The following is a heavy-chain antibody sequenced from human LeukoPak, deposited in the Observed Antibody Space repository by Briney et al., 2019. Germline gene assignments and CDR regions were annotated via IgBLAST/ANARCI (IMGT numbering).Heavy chain of an antibody. D-gene: IGHD4-17*01. V-gene: IGHV3-30-3*01. CDR1: GFTFSSYA. J-gene: IGHJ5*02. CDR3: ARAAVTTELSRSRWFDP. Sequence: GGSLRLSCAASGFTFSSYAMHWVRQAPGKGLEWVAVISYDGSNKYYADSVKGRFTISRDNSKNTLYLQMNSLRAEDTAVYYCARAAVTTELSRSRWFDPWGQGTLVTVSS. CDR2: ISYDGSNK.